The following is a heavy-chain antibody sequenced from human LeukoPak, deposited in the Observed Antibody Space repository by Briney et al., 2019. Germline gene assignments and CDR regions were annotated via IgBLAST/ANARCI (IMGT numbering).Heavy chain of an antibody. CDR1: GYTFTSYY. Sequence: ASVKVSCKASGYTFTSYYMHWVRQAPGQGLEWMGIINPSGGSTSYAQKFQGRVTMTRDTSTSTVYMELSSLRAEDTALYYCAKDLGSTTVTTGFDYWGQGTLVTVSS. D-gene: IGHD4-17*01. CDR3: AKDLGSTTVTTGFDY. V-gene: IGHV1-46*01. CDR2: INPSGGST. J-gene: IGHJ4*02.